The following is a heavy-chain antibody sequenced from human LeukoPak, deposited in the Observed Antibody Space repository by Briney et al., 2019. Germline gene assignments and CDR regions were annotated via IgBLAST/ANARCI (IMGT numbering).Heavy chain of an antibody. CDR2: ISSSSTYI. J-gene: IGHJ4*02. Sequence: GGSLRLSCAASGFTFSRYSMNWIRQAPGKGLEWVSSISSSSTYIYYADSVRGRFTLSRDNAKNSLYLQMNNLRAEDTAVYYCARGYYDVLTGPASPNDYWGQGTLVTVSS. CDR3: ARGYYDVLTGPASPNDY. CDR1: GFTFSRYS. V-gene: IGHV3-21*01. D-gene: IGHD3-9*01.